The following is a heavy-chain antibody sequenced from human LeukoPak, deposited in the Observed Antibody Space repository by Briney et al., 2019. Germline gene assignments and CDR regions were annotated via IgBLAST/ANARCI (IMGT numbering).Heavy chain of an antibody. CDR3: ARDTNGDGWFDP. CDR2: IDPSSTIT. D-gene: IGHD4-17*01. Sequence: PGGSLRLSCAASGFTFSDYYMSWVRQAPGKGLEGVSYIDPSSTITHYADSVKGRFTISRDNAKNSLYLQMNSLRAEDTSVYYCARDTNGDGWFDPWGQGTLVTVSS. CDR1: GFTFSDYY. V-gene: IGHV3-11*06. J-gene: IGHJ5*02.